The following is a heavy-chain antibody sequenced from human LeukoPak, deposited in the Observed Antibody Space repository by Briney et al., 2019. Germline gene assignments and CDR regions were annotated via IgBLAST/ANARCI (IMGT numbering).Heavy chain of an antibody. J-gene: IGHJ4*02. CDR3: ATEVDLHYFDY. Sequence: GASVKVSCKVSGYTLTELSMHWVRQAPGKGLEWMGGFDPEDGETIYAQKFQGRVTMTKDTSTDTAYMELSSLRSEDTAVYYCATEVDLHYFDYWGQGTLVTVSS. V-gene: IGHV1-24*01. CDR1: GYTLTELS. CDR2: FDPEDGET.